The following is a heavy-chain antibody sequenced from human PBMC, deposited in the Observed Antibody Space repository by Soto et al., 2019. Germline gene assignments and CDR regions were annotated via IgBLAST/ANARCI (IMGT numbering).Heavy chain of an antibody. CDR3: ASPSGVRGVGLRY. CDR1: GFTFSSYG. V-gene: IGHV3-33*01. Sequence: QVQLVESGGGVVQPGRSLRLSCAASGFTFSSYGMHWVRQAPGKGLEWVAVIWYDGSNKYYADSVKGRFTISRDNSKNTLYLQMNSLRAEDTAVYYCASPSGVRGVGLRYWGQGTLVTVSS. D-gene: IGHD3-10*01. J-gene: IGHJ4*02. CDR2: IWYDGSNK.